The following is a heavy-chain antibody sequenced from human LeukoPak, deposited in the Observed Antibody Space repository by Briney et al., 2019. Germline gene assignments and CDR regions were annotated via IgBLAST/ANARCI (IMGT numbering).Heavy chain of an antibody. J-gene: IGHJ4*02. CDR1: GFTFSSYS. CDR3: ARHNRGRGWSSMFFDY. D-gene: IGHD2-2*01. Sequence: GGSLRLSCAASGFTFSSYSMNWVRQAPGKGLEWVSSISSSSSYIYYADSVKGRFTISRDNSKNTLYLQMNSLRAEDTAVYYCARHNRGRGWSSMFFDYWGQGTLVTVSS. V-gene: IGHV3-21*01. CDR2: ISSSSSYI.